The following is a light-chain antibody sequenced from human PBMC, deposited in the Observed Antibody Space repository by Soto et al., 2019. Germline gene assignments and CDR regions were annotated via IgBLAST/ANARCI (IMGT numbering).Light chain of an antibody. CDR3: QQYYDAPQN. J-gene: IGKJ1*01. CDR1: QSVLYSSNNKNY. Sequence: DIVMTQSPDSLAVSLGERATINCKSSQSVLYSSNNKNYLAWYQQKSGQPPKLLIYWASTRESGVPDRFSGSGSGPDFTLTISSLQAEDVAVYYCQQYYDAPQNFGQGTKVEIK. CDR2: WAS. V-gene: IGKV4-1*01.